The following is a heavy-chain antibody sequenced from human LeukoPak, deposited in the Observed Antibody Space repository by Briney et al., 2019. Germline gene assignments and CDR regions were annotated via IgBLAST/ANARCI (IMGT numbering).Heavy chain of an antibody. Sequence: GGSLRLSCAASGFTFSSYAMHWVSQAPGKGLEWVEVIPYDGSNKYYTDSVKGRFTISRDNSKNTLYLQMNSLRAEDTAVYYCARDRRYCSSTSCYTRGYYYYGMDVWGQGTTVTVSS. CDR2: IPYDGSNK. V-gene: IGHV3-30-3*01. CDR1: GFTFSSYA. D-gene: IGHD2-2*02. CDR3: ARDRRYCSSTSCYTRGYYYYGMDV. J-gene: IGHJ6*02.